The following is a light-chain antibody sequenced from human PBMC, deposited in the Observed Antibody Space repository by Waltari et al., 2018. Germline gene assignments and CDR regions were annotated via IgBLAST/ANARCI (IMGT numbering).Light chain of an antibody. Sequence: QLVLTQSPSASASLGASVRPPCTLSSGHSSNFIAWHHRQPEKGPRYLMKVNSDGSHSKGDEIPDRFSGSSSGAERYLTISSLQSEDEADYYCQTGGHGTWVFGGGTKLTVL. CDR3: QTGGHGTWV. CDR2: VNSDGSH. CDR1: SGHSSNF. J-gene: IGLJ3*02. V-gene: IGLV4-69*01.